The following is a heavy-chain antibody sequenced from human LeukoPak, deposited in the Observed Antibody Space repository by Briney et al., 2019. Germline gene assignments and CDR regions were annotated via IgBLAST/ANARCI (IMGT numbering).Heavy chain of an antibody. CDR3: ARRRLSGSYYYYGMDV. D-gene: IGHD1-26*01. Sequence: ASVKVSCKASGYTLTSYDINWVRQATGQGLEWMGWMNPNSGNTGYAQKFQGRVTMTRNTSISTAYMELSSLRSEDTAVYYCARRRLSGSYYYYGMDVWDQGTTVTVSS. V-gene: IGHV1-8*01. CDR2: MNPNSGNT. CDR1: GYTLTSYD. J-gene: IGHJ6*02.